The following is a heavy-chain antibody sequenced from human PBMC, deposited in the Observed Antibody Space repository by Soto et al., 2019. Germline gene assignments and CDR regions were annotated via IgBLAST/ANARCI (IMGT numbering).Heavy chain of an antibody. J-gene: IGHJ4*02. Sequence: ASVKVSCKASGYSFSLYGINWVRQAPGQGLEWMGWINPSDVNRNFAQKFEDRVTMTTATSTNTVFLELRSLKSDDTAIYYCARDRLRGYDSSGFYSWGQGTMVTVS. D-gene: IGHD3-22*01. CDR1: GYSFSLYG. CDR3: ARDRLRGYDSSGFYS. CDR2: INPSDVNR. V-gene: IGHV1-18*01.